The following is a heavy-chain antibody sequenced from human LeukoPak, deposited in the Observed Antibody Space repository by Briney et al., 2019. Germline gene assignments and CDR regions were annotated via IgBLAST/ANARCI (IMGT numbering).Heavy chain of an antibody. CDR3: ARDPYYYGSGSYCDY. CDR2: ISSSSSYI. V-gene: IGHV3-21*01. Sequence: GGSLRLSCAASGFTVSSNYMSWVRQAPGKGLEWVSSISSSSSYIYYADSVKGRFTISRDNAKNSLYLQMNSLRAEDTAVYYCARDPYYYGSGSYCDYWGQGTLVTVSS. D-gene: IGHD3-10*01. CDR1: GFTVSSNY. J-gene: IGHJ4*02.